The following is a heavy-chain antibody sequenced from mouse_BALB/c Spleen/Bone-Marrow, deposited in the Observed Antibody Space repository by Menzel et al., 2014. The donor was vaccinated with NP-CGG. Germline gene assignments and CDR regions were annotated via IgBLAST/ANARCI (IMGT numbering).Heavy chain of an antibody. J-gene: IGHJ2*01. CDR2: IRSKSNHYAT. V-gene: IGHV10-1*02. D-gene: IGHD2-3*01. CDR1: GFTFNTYA. CDR3: VKSDGYSFDY. Sequence: EVQLQESGGGLVQPKGSLKLSCAASGFTFNTYAMNWVRQAPGKGLEWVARIRSKSNHYATYYADSVKDRFTISRDDSQSTLFLQMNNLKTQDTAMYYCVKSDGYSFDYWGQGTPLTLSP.